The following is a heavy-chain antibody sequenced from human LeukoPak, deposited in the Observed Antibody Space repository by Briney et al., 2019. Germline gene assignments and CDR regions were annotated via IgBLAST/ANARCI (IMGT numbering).Heavy chain of an antibody. CDR2: ISYSGST. J-gene: IGHJ5*02. CDR3: ATYGGNSVGNWFDP. D-gene: IGHD4-23*01. CDR1: GGSISTYY. V-gene: IGHV4-59*01. Sequence: SETLSLTCTVSGGSISTYYWSWIRQPPGKGLEWIGYISYSGSTNYNPSLKSRVTISVDTSKSHFSLKLSSVTAADTAVYYCATYGGNSVGNWFDPWGQGTLATVSS.